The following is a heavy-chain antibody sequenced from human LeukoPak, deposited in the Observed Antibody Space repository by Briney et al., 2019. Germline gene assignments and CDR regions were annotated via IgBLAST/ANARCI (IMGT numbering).Heavy chain of an antibody. CDR1: GFTVSSNY. CDR3: ARDRLNDSGGYYYWYFDL. D-gene: IGHD3-22*01. CDR2: LYSGGNT. J-gene: IGHJ2*01. V-gene: IGHV3-53*01. Sequence: GGSLRLSCAASGFTVSSNYMSWVRQAPGKGLEWVSVLYSGGNTFYADSVKGRFTISRDNSKDTLYLQMNSLRAEDTAVYYCARDRLNDSGGYYYWYFDLWGRGTLVTVSS.